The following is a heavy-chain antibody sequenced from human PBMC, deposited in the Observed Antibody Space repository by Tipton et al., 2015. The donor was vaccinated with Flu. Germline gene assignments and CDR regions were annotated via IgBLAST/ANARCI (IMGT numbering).Heavy chain of an antibody. D-gene: IGHD6-19*01. J-gene: IGHJ5*02. CDR1: GGPFSGYY. Sequence: GLVKPSETLSLTCAVYGGPFSGYYWSWIRQPPGKGLEWIGEINYSGSTKYNPSLKSRVTISVDTSKNQFSLKLSSVTAADTAVYYCARQGGWSYSFDPWGQGTLVTVSS. CDR2: INYSGST. CDR3: ARQGGWSYSFDP. V-gene: IGHV4-34*01.